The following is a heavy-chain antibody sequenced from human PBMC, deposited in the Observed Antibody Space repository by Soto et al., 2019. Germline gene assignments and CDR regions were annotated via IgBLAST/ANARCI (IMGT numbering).Heavy chain of an antibody. CDR3: ARDDSPYYYGSGSYGLAY. Sequence: GASVKVSCKASGYTFTGYYMHWVRQAPGQGLEWMGGINPIFGTANYAQKFQGRVTITADESTSTAYMELSSLRSEDTAVYYCARDDSPYYYGSGSYGLAYWGQGTLVTVSS. D-gene: IGHD3-10*01. CDR2: INPIFGTA. CDR1: GYTFTGYY. J-gene: IGHJ4*02. V-gene: IGHV1-69*13.